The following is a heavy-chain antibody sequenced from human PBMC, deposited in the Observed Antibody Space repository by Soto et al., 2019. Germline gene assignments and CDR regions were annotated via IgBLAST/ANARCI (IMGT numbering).Heavy chain of an antibody. J-gene: IGHJ4*02. Sequence: APVKVSCKASGYTFIRYGITWVRQAPGQGFEWMGWISAYNGNTNYAQKLQGRVTMTTDTSTSTAYMELRNLRSDDTAVYYCARDYPRGVYNHYWGQGTLGTVSS. V-gene: IGHV1-18*01. D-gene: IGHD1-1*01. CDR2: ISAYNGNT. CDR1: GYTFIRYG. CDR3: ARDYPRGVYNHY.